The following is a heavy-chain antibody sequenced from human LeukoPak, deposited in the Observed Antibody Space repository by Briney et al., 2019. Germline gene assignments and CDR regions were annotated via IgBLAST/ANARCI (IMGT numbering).Heavy chain of an antibody. V-gene: IGHV1-18*01. Sequence: ASVKVSCKASGYTFTSYGISWVRQAPGQGLEWMGWISAYNGNTNYAQKLQGRVTMTTDTSTSTAYMELRSLRSDDTAVYYCAREGAGPYSSSWYDYWGQGTLVTVPS. CDR3: AREGAGPYSSSWYDY. D-gene: IGHD6-13*01. J-gene: IGHJ4*02. CDR2: ISAYNGNT. CDR1: GYTFTSYG.